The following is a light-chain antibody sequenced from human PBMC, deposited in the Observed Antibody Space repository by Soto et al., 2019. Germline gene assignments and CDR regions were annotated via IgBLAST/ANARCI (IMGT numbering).Light chain of an antibody. Sequence: AIRMTQSPSSFSASTGDRVTITCRASQGISSYLAWYQQKPGKAPQLLIDAASNLQSGVPSRFSGSGSGTDFTLTISCLQSEDVVTDYCQPYYNYIPTFGQGTKVE. CDR1: QGISSY. CDR2: AAS. J-gene: IGKJ1*01. CDR3: QPYYNYIPT. V-gene: IGKV1-8*01.